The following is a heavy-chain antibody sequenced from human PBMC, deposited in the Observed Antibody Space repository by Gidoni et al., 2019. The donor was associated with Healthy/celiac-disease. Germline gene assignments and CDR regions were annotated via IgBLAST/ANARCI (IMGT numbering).Heavy chain of an antibody. Sequence: EVQLVEFGGGLIQPGGSLILSCSASGFTVSSNYMSWVRQAPGKGLEWVSVIYSGGSTYYADSVKGRFTISRDNSKNTLYLQMNSLRAEDTAVYYCARSRGSSWYFAYWGQGTLVTVSS. J-gene: IGHJ4*02. CDR1: GFTVSSNY. CDR3: ARSRGSSWYFAY. V-gene: IGHV3-53*01. CDR2: IYSGGST. D-gene: IGHD6-13*01.